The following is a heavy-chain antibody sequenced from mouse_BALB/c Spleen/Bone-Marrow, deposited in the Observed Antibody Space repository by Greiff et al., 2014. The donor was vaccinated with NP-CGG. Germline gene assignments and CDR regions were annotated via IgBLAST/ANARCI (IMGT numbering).Heavy chain of an antibody. CDR1: GHTFTNYW. V-gene: IGHV1S132*01. J-gene: IGHJ2*01. Sequence: VQLQQSGAELAKPGASVKLSCKTTGHTFTNYWIQWVKQRPGQGLGWIGEIFPGIGTTYYNEKFKGKATLTIDTSSSTAYMQLSSPTSEDSAVYFCARGGNYGYWGQGTTLTVSS. CDR3: ARGGNYGY. CDR2: IFPGIGTT. D-gene: IGHD2-1*01.